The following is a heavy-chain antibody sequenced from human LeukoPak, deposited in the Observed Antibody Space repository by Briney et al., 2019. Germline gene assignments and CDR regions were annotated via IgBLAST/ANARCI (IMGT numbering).Heavy chain of an antibody. D-gene: IGHD6-19*01. J-gene: IGHJ4*02. V-gene: IGHV3-53*01. CDR3: AGRRSSGWYAY. CDR1: GFTASSNY. CDR2: IYDSGTT. Sequence: GGSLRLSCATSGFTASSNYMSWVRQAPGKGLEWVSVIYDSGTTYYPDSVKGRFLIFRDTSKNTVDLQMNSLRVEDTAVYYCAGRRSSGWYAYWGQGTLVTVSS.